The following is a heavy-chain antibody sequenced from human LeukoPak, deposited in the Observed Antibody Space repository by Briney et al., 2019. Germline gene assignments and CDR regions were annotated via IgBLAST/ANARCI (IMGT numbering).Heavy chain of an antibody. CDR1: GYSFTSYW. CDR2: ISAYNGNT. J-gene: IGHJ4*02. D-gene: IGHD2-8*01. Sequence: GESLKISCKGSGYSFTSYWIGWVRQAPGQGLEWMGWISAYNGNTNYAQKLQGRVTMTTDTSTSTAYMELRSLRSDDTAVYYCARGVYQEYFDYWGQGTLVTVSS. CDR3: ARGVYQEYFDY. V-gene: IGHV1-18*04.